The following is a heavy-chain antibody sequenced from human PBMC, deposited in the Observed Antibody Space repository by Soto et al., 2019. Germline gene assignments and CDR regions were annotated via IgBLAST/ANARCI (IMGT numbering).Heavy chain of an antibody. CDR3: ARETDGVLMVYALRNWFDP. CDR2: IYYSGST. V-gene: IGHV4-39*02. CDR1: GGSISSSSYY. D-gene: IGHD2-8*01. Sequence: SETLSLTCTVSGGSISSSSYYWGWIRQPPGKGLEWIGSIYYSGSTYYNPSLKSRVTISVDTSKNQFSLKLSSVTAADTAVYYCARETDGVLMVYALRNWFDPWGQGTLVTVSS. J-gene: IGHJ5*02.